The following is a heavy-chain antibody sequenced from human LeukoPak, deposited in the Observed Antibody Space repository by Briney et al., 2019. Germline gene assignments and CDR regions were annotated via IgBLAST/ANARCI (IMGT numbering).Heavy chain of an antibody. J-gene: IGHJ4*02. CDR1: GYTFTGYY. CDR2: INPNSGGT. D-gene: IGHD3-22*01. Sequence: GASVKVSCKASGYTFTGYYMHWVRQAPGRGLEWMGRINPNSGGTNYAQKFQGRVTMTRDRSISTAYMELSSLRSDDTAVYYCARASQDYYDSSDRGYFDHWGQGTLVTVSS. V-gene: IGHV1-2*06. CDR3: ARASQDYYDSSDRGYFDH.